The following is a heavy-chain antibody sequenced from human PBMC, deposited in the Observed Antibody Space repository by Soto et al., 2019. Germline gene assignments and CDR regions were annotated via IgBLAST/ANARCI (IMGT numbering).Heavy chain of an antibody. CDR1: GFTFTPFW. D-gene: IGHD3-3*01. CDR3: ARDRGLYDALDV. V-gene: IGHV3-74*01. CDR2: INSDGSAI. Sequence: QLVESGGGLVQPGGSLRLSCAASGFTFTPFWMYWVRQAPGKGPVWVARINSDGSAIYYAESVKGRFIISRDNAKNTLYVQLNSLRVEDTAVYYCARDRGLYDALDVWGRGTRVTVSS. J-gene: IGHJ3*01.